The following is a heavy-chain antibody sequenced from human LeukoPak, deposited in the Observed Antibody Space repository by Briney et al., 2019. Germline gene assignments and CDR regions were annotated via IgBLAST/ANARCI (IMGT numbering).Heavy chain of an antibody. D-gene: IGHD4-11*01. CDR2: INPNSGGT. CDR3: ARGEGYSNYEGTQVFY. J-gene: IGHJ4*02. CDR1: GYTFTGYY. V-gene: IGHV1-2*02. Sequence: ASVKVSCKASGYTFTGYYMHWVRQAPEQGLEWMGWINPNSGGTNYAQKFQGRVTMTRDTSISTAYMELSRLRSDDTAVYYCARGEGYSNYEGTQVFYWGQGTLVTVSS.